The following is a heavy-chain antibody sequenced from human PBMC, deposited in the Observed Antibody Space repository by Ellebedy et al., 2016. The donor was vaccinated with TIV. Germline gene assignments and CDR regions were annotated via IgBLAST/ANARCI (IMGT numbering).Heavy chain of an antibody. Sequence: GESLKISCKGSGYIFTAYWIAWVRQMPGKGLEWMGIIYAGDSDTRYSPSFEGQVTISADKSFSTAYLQWSSLKASDPAMYYCARRYCSGSDCYGFDYWGQGTLVTVSS. J-gene: IGHJ4*02. CDR1: GYIFTAYW. V-gene: IGHV5-51*01. CDR3: ARRYCSGSDCYGFDY. D-gene: IGHD2-2*01. CDR2: IYAGDSDT.